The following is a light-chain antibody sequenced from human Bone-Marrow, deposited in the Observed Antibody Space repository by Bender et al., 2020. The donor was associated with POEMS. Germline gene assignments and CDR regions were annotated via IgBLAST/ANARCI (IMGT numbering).Light chain of an antibody. J-gene: IGLJ2*01. CDR1: SSDVGGYDF. CDR2: EVT. CDR3: CSYGGSSTFK. V-gene: IGLV2-23*02. Sequence: QSALTQPASVSGSPGQSITISCTGTSSDVGGYDFVSWYQQHPGEAPKLMIFEVTNRPSGVSDRFSGSKSGNTASLTISGLQADDEADYYCCSYGGSSTFKFGGGTKLTVL.